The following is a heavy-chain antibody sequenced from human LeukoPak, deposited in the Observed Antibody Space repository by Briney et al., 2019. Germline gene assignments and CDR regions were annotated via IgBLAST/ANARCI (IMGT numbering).Heavy chain of an antibody. V-gene: IGHV5-51*01. J-gene: IGHJ4*02. Sequence: GESLKISCKGSGYSFTSYWIGWVRQMPGKGLEWMGIIYPGDSDTRYSPSFQGQVTISADKSISTAYLQWSSLKASDTAMYYCARPEGRAYSSGWYGGYWGQGTLVIISS. CDR1: GYSFTSYW. D-gene: IGHD6-19*01. CDR3: ARPEGRAYSSGWYGGY. CDR2: IYPGDSDT.